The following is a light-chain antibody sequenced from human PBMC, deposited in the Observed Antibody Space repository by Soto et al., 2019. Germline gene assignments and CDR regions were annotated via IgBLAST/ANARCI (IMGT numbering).Light chain of an antibody. V-gene: IGLV1-44*01. J-gene: IGLJ1*01. CDR2: TND. CDR3: SSWDDNLDAVV. CDR1: NSNIGSNT. Sequence: QSVLTQPPSASGTPGQRVTISCSGSNSNIGSNTVNWYQQLPGTAPKLLIYTNDQRPSGVPDRFSGSKSGTSASLAISGLQCEDEADYHCSSWDDNLDAVVFGAGTKLTVL.